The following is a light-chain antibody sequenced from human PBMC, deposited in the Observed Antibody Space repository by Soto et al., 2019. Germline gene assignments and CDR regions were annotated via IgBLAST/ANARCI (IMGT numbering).Light chain of an antibody. Sequence: DIQVTQSPSSLSASVGDRVTITCRASQSIGFYLNWYQQKPGKAPKLLIYDTSSLQSGVPSRFRGSASGTDFTLTISSLQPEDFATYYCQQRITFGPGTKLDIK. CDR2: DTS. CDR3: QQRIT. V-gene: IGKV1-39*01. CDR1: QSIGFY. J-gene: IGKJ3*01.